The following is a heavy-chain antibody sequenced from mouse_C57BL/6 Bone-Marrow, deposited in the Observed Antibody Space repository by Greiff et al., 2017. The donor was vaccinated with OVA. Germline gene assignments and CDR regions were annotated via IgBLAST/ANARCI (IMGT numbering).Heavy chain of an antibody. CDR3: AYFDY. Sequence: VQLQQPGAELVRPGTSVKLSCKASGYTFTSYWMHWVKQRPGQGLEWIGVIDPSVSYTNYNQKFKGKATLTVDTSSSTAYMQLSSLTSEDSAVYYCAYFDYWGQGTTLTVSS. V-gene: IGHV1-59*01. CDR2: IDPSVSYT. CDR1: GYTFTSYW. J-gene: IGHJ2*01.